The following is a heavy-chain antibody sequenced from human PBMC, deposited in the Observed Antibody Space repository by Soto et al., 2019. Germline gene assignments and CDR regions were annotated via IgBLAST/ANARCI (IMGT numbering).Heavy chain of an antibody. CDR2: INPNSGGT. J-gene: IGHJ5*02. CDR1: GYTFTGYY. V-gene: IGHV1-2*04. D-gene: IGHD5-12*01. Sequence: ASVKVSCKASGYTFTGYYMHWVRQAPGQGLEWMGWINPNSGGTNYAQKFQGWVTMTRDTSISTAYMELSRLRSDDTAVYYCARVLATTARYNWFDPWGQGTLVTVSS. CDR3: ARVLATTARYNWFDP.